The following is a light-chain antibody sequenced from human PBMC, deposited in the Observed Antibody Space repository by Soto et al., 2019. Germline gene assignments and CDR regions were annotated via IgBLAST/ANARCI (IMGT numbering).Light chain of an antibody. CDR1: QSISSW. Sequence: DIQMTQSPSTLSASVGDRVTITCRASQSISSWSAWYQQKPGKAPKLLIYDASSLESGVPSRFSGSGSGTEFTLTISSLQPDDFATYYCQQYNSYWTFGQGTKGEIK. CDR3: QQYNSYWT. CDR2: DAS. V-gene: IGKV1-5*01. J-gene: IGKJ1*01.